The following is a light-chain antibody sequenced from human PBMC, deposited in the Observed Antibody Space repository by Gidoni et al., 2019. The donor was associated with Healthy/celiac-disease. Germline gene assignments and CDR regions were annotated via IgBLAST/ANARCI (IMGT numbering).Light chain of an antibody. CDR3: SSYAGSIFYV. V-gene: IGLV2-8*01. Sequence: QSALPQPPSASGSPGQSVTISCTGTSSDVGGYNSVSWYQQHPGKAPKLMIYEVSKRPSGVPDRFSGSKSGNTASLTVSGLQAEDEADYYCSSYAGSIFYVFGTGTKVTVL. CDR1: SSDVGGYNS. CDR2: EVS. J-gene: IGLJ1*01.